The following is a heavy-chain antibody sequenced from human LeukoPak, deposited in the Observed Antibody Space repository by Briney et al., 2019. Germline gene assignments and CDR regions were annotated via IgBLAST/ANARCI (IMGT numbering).Heavy chain of an antibody. D-gene: IGHD6-13*01. J-gene: IGHJ5*02. CDR1: GFTFSSYW. CDR2: IKQDGSEK. V-gene: IGHV3-7*01. Sequence: GGSLRLSCAASGFTFSSYWMSWVRQAPGKGLEWVANIKQDGSEKYYVDSVKGRFTISRDNAKNSLYLQMNSLSAEDTAVYYCAKDGGHTWGYRNWFDTWGQGTLVTVSS. CDR3: AKDGGHTWGYRNWFDT.